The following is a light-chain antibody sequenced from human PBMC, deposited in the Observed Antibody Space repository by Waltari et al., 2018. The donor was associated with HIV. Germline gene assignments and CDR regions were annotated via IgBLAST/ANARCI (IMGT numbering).Light chain of an antibody. V-gene: IGLV1-44*01. CDR3: AAWDDILNGYV. Sequence: QSVLTQPPSASGTPGQSVTISCSGSRSNVRSNAVNWYQQLPGTAPKLLVYSDNQRPSGVPDRFSGSKSGTSASLAISGLQSEDEADYYCAAWDDILNGYVFGTGTKVTVL. CDR1: RSNVRSNA. CDR2: SDN. J-gene: IGLJ1*01.